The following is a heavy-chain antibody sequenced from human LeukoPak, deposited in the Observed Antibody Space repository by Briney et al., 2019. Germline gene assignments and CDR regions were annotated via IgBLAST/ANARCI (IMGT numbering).Heavy chain of an antibody. D-gene: IGHD3-22*01. Sequence: PGGSLRLSCAASGFTFSSYAMSWVRQAPGRGLEWVAIMLFDGSNSHYGDSVKGRFTISRDNSNNTLYLQMTSLRAEDTALYYCARDHHYYDSSGLRTGSIDYWGQGTLVTVSS. CDR2: MLFDGSNS. CDR3: ARDHHYYDSSGLRTGSIDY. J-gene: IGHJ4*02. CDR1: GFTFSSYA. V-gene: IGHV3-30*03.